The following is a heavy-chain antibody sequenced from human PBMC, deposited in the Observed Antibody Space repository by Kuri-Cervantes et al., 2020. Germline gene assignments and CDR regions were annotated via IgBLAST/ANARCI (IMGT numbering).Heavy chain of an antibody. V-gene: IGHV3-23*01. CDR2: ISGSGGST. D-gene: IGHD6-13*01. CDR3: ARDILAAAGTS. CDR1: GGSISSYY. Sequence: ETLSLTCTVSGGSISSYYWSWVRQAPGKGLEWVSAISGSGGSTYYADSVKGRFTFSRDNSKSTVYLQMNSLRAEDTAVYYCARDILAAAGTSWGQGTLVTVSS. J-gene: IGHJ4*02.